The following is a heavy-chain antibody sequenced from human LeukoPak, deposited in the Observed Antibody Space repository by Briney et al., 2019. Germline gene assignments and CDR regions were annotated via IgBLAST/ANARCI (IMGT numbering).Heavy chain of an antibody. CDR2: IYYSGST. Sequence: SETLSLTCTVSAGSISSYYWSWIRQPPGKGLEWIGYIYYSGSTNYNPSLKSRVTISVDTSKNQFSLKLSSVTAADTAVYYCASQTYYDILTGYHDAFDIWGQGTMVTVSS. CDR1: AGSISSYY. V-gene: IGHV4-59*01. J-gene: IGHJ3*02. D-gene: IGHD3-9*01. CDR3: ASQTYYDILTGYHDAFDI.